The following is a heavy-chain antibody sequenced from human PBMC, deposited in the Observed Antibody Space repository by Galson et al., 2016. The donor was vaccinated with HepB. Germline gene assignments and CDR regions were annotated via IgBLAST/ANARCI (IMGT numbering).Heavy chain of an antibody. V-gene: IGHV3-53*05. J-gene: IGHJ6*02. CDR3: ARYRFFFGSGSYSLRRGYYHGMDV. D-gene: IGHD3-10*01. CDR2: IYTDGET. CDR1: GFTVSNNY. Sequence: SLRLSCAASGFTVSNNYMSWVRQAPGKGLEWVSVIYTDGETHFADSVKGRFSISRDLSRNTLYLQMNSLRVEDTALYYCARYRFFFGSGSYSLRRGYYHGMDVWGQGTTVTVSS.